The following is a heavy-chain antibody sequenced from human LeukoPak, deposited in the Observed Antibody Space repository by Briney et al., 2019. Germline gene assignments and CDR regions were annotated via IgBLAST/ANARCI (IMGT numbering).Heavy chain of an antibody. CDR1: GFTVSSNY. J-gene: IGHJ4*02. Sequence: PGGSLRLSCAASGFTVSSNYMSWVRQAPGKGLEWVSSISANGGETHYADSVKGRFTISRDNSKNTLYLQINNPRVEDTAVYYCAKRYYDFPLDYWGQGTLVTVSS. CDR2: ISANGGET. V-gene: IGHV3-23*01. D-gene: IGHD3-3*01. CDR3: AKRYYDFPLDY.